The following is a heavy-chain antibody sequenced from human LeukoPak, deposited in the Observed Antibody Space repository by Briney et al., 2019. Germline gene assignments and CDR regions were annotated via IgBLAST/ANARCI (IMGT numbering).Heavy chain of an antibody. CDR3: LRVAFDY. CDR2: ISYDGSNK. J-gene: IGHJ4*02. V-gene: IGHV3-30-3*01. CDR1: GFTFNSYA. D-gene: IGHD2-15*01. Sequence: GGSLRLSCAASGFTFNSYAMHWVRQAPGKGLEWVAVISYDGSNKYYADSVKGRFTISRDNSKNTLYLQMNSLRAEDTAVYYCLRVAFDYWGQGTLVTVSS.